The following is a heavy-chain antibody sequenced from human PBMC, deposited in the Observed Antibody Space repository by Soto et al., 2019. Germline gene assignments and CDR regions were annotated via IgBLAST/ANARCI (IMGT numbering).Heavy chain of an antibody. CDR3: ARSPARNWFDP. V-gene: IGHV4-59*01. CDR1: GGSISRYS. J-gene: IGHJ5*02. CDR2: IYNSGST. Sequence: PXXTLSLAFTVSGGSISRYSWCWIPQPPGKGLEWIGYIYNSGSTNYNPSLKSRVTISVDTSKNQFSLKLSYVTAADTAVYYCARSPARNWFDPWGQGTLVTVSS.